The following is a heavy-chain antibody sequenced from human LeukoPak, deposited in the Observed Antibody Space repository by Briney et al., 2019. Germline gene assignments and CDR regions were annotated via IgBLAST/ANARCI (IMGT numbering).Heavy chain of an antibody. CDR3: ARALRGFDY. V-gene: IGHV3-64*01. D-gene: IGHD2-15*01. Sequence: GGTLRLSCAASGFTFSSYAMHWVRQAPGKGLEYVSAISSNGGSTYYANSVKGRFTISRDNSKNTLYLQMGSLRAEDMAVYYCARALRGFDYWGRGTLVTVSS. J-gene: IGHJ4*02. CDR1: GFTFSSYA. CDR2: ISSNGGST.